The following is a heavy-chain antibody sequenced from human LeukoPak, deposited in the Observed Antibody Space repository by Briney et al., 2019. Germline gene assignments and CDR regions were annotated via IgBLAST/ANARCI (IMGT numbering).Heavy chain of an antibody. CDR2: IKRDGSEK. J-gene: IGHJ4*02. CDR3: ARGWNYAFRFDY. V-gene: IGHV3-7*01. D-gene: IGHD1-7*01. CDR1: GFSFSDYW. Sequence: GGSLRLSXAASGFSFSDYWMTWVRQAPGKGLEWVAHIKRDGSEKYYVDSIKGRFTISRDNAKNLVYLQMNSLRAEDTAVYYCARGWNYAFRFDYWGQGTLVTVSS.